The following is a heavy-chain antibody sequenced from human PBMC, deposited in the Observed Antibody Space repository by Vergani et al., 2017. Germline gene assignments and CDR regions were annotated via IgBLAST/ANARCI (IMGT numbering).Heavy chain of an antibody. CDR1: GLTLSSYG. Sequence: QVQLVESGGGVVQPGGSMRLSCSASGLTLSSYGVHWVRQAPGRGLESVTFTRPHEDGAFYSASVRGRFTVSRDNSKNTLYLGMNRLNVDDTAIYYCGKTQGTVVGTWWFDPWGQGTPVTVSS. D-gene: IGHD1-7*01. CDR2: TRPHEDGA. V-gene: IGHV3-30*02. CDR3: GKTQGTVVGTWWFDP. J-gene: IGHJ5*02.